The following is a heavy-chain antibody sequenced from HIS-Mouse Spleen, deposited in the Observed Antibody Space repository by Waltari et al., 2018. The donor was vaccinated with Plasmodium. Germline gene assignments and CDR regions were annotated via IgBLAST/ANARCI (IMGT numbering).Heavy chain of an antibody. J-gene: IGHJ3*02. V-gene: IGHV3-74*01. Sequence: EVQLVESGGGLVQPGGSLRLSCAASGFTFGRSWIPWVRQAPGKGLGWGSRINRDGSSTRYADSVKGRFTITRDNAKNTLYLQMNSLRAEDTAVYYCARTIAVVGTGDALDIWGQGTMVTVSS. D-gene: IGHD6-13*01. CDR2: INRDGSST. CDR3: ARTIAVVGTGDALDI. CDR1: GFTFGRSW.